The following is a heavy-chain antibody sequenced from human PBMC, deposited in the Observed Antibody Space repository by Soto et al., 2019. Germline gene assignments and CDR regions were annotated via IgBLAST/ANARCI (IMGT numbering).Heavy chain of an antibody. CDR2: ISGSGGST. J-gene: IGHJ4*02. CDR3: AKDLSRYSGSYQC. CDR1: VFTFSSYA. Sequence: PXGSLRRSCASSVFTFSSYAMSCVRQSPGKWLEWVSAISGSGGSTYYADSVKGRFTISRDNSKNTMYLQMNSLRAEDTAVYYCAKDLSRYSGSYQCWGQGTLVIVS. D-gene: IGHD1-26*01. V-gene: IGHV3-23*01.